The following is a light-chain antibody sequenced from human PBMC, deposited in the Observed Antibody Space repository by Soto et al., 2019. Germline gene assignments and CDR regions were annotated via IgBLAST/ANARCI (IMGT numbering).Light chain of an antibody. CDR2: NAS. Sequence: IVLTQSPATLSLSPVERATLSCRSSQSVTSYLAWYQQKPGQAPRLLIYNASNRTTGIPARFSGSGSGTEFTLTISSLQSEDFAVYYCQQYNNWPPTFGQGTRLEI. V-gene: IGKV3-11*01. CDR3: QQYNNWPPT. J-gene: IGKJ5*01. CDR1: QSVTSY.